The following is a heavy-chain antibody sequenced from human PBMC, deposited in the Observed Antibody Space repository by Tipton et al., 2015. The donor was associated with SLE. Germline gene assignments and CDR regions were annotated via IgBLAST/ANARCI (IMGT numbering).Heavy chain of an antibody. V-gene: IGHV4-39*07. Sequence: TLSLTCTVSGGSISSSSYYWGWIRQPPGKGLEWIGSIYYSGSTYCNPSLKSRVTISVDTSKNQFSLRLSSVTAADTAVYYCASGVYFFDFWGQGALVTVSS. D-gene: IGHD3-10*01. CDR2: IYYSGST. CDR1: GGSISSSSYY. J-gene: IGHJ4*02. CDR3: ASGVYFFDF.